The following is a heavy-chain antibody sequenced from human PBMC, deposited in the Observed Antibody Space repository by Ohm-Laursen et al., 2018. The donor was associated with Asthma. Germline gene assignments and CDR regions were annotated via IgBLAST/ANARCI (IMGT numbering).Heavy chain of an antibody. Sequence: PSEILSLTCAVSGGSISSGDYYWSWIRQPPGKGLEWIGYIYYSGSTYYNPSLKSRVTISVDTSKNQFSLKLSSVTAADTAVYYCARVLERMYDFWSGYGYFDYWGQGTLVTVSS. D-gene: IGHD3-3*01. CDR1: GGSISSGDYY. CDR3: ARVLERMYDFWSGYGYFDY. V-gene: IGHV4-30-4*01. CDR2: IYYSGST. J-gene: IGHJ4*02.